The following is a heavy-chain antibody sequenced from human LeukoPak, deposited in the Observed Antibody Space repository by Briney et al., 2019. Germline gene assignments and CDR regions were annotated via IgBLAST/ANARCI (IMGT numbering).Heavy chain of an antibody. CDR3: AHQKYYGGTFDY. J-gene: IGHJ4*02. D-gene: IGHD4-23*01. Sequence: SETLSLTCTVSGGSISSGSYYWSWIRQPAGKGLEWIGRIYTSGSTTYNPSLKSRVTISVDTSKNQFSLKLSSVTAADTAVYYCAHQKYYGGTFDYWGQGTLVTVSS. CDR2: IYTSGST. CDR1: GGSISSGSYY. V-gene: IGHV4-61*02.